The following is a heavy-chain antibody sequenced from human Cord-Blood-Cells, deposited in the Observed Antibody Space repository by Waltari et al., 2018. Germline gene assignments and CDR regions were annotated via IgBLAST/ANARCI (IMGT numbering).Heavy chain of an antibody. CDR3: AREGDYGGNYDAFDI. Sequence: QVQLVQSGAEVKKPGSSVKVSCKASGCTFSSYAISWVRQAPGQGLEWMGGIIPILGIANYAQKFQGRVTMTADESTSTAYMELSSLRSEDTAVYYCAREGDYGGNYDAFDIWGQGTMVTVSS. CDR1: GCTFSSYA. V-gene: IGHV1-69*04. J-gene: IGHJ3*02. D-gene: IGHD4-17*01. CDR2: IIPILGIA.